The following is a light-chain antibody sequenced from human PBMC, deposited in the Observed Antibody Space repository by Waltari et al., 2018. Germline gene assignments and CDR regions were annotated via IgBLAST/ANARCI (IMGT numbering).Light chain of an antibody. CDR1: SLRRSF. J-gene: IGLJ2*01. Sequence: SSELTQDPAVSVDLGQTVRITCQGDSLRRSFASWYQQKPGQAPVLVAYGKNNRPSGIPDRFSGSTSGNTASLTITGAQAEDEADYYCNSRDSTSKRLLFGGGTKLSVL. CDR3: NSRDSTSKRLL. V-gene: IGLV3-19*01. CDR2: GKN.